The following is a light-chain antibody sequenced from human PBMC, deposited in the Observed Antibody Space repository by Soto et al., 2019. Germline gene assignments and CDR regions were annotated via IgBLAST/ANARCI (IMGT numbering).Light chain of an antibody. CDR1: QGINSY. CDR2: TAS. V-gene: IGKV1-9*01. CDR3: HQLNTYPQT. Sequence: DIQLTQSPSFLSASVGDRVTITCRASQGINSYLAWYQKKPGTAPNLLIHTASTLQSGVPSGFSGSGSGTEFTLTISSLQPEDFATYFCHQLNTYPQTVGPGPKLEI. J-gene: IGKJ3*01.